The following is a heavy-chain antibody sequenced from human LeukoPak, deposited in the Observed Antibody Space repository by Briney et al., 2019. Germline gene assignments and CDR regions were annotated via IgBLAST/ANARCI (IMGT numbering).Heavy chain of an antibody. J-gene: IGHJ4*02. V-gene: IGHV3-30*18. CDR3: AKITDRVVVVPVAIGN. CDR2: ISYDGSNK. CDR1: GFTFSSHG. Sequence: SGGSLRLSCAASGFTFSSHGMHWVRQAPGKGLEWVAVISYDGSNKYYADSVKGRFTISRDNSNNTLHLQMNSLRAEDTAVNYCAKITDRVVVVPVAIGNWGQGTLVTVSS. D-gene: IGHD2-2*02.